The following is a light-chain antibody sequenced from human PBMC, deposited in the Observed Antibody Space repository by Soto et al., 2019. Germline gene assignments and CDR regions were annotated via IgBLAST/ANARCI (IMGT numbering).Light chain of an antibody. CDR1: SSDVGTYNY. J-gene: IGLJ2*01. Sequence: QSALTQPRSVSGTPGQSVSISCSGTSSDVGTYNYVSWDQQHPGKAPKLMIYDVSKRPSGVPDRFSGSKSGNTASLTISGLQAEDEADYYCCSYAGGYTHAVFGGGTKLTVL. CDR2: DVS. V-gene: IGLV2-11*01. CDR3: CSYAGGYTHAV.